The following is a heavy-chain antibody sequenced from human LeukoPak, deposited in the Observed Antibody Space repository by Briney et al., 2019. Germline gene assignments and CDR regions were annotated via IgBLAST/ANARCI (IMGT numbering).Heavy chain of an antibody. CDR2: IYTSGST. J-gene: IGHJ6*03. V-gene: IGHV4-4*07. CDR3: ARGRVSSSTWYSTYYYYFYMDV. Sequence: SETLSLTCTVSGGSISSYYWSWIRQPAGKGLEWIGRIYTSGSTNYNPSLKSRVTMSVDTSKNQFSLKLSSATAADTAVYFCARGRVSSSTWYSTYYYYFYMDVWGKGTTVTVSS. CDR1: GGSISSYY. D-gene: IGHD6-13*01.